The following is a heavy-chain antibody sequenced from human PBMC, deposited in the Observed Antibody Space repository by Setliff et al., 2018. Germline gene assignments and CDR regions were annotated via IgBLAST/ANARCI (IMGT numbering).Heavy chain of an antibody. D-gene: IGHD3-10*01. CDR1: GFTSSMYG. CDR3: AKDLFSGTYYGTWDY. J-gene: IGHJ4*02. CDR2: IRHDGSNE. Sequence: GGSLRLSCAASGFTSSMYGVHWVSQAPGKGLEWVAYIRHDGSNENYADSVKGRFTISRDKSKNTLYLQMNSLRAEDTAVYYCAKDLFSGTYYGTWDYWGQGTLVTVSS. V-gene: IGHV3-30*02.